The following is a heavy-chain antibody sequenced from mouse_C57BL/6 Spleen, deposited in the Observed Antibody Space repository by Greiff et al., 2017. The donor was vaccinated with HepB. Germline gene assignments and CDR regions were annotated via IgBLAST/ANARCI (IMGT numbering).Heavy chain of an antibody. CDR2: ILPGSGST. V-gene: IGHV1-9*01. CDR3: ASPYGNYAMDY. CDR1: GYTFTGYW. J-gene: IGHJ4*01. Sequence: VKLMESGAELMKPGASVKLSCKATGYTFTGYWIEWVKQRPGHGLEWIGEILPGSGSTNYNEKFKGKATFTADTSSNTAYMQLSSLTTEDSAIYYCASPYGNYAMDYWGQGTSVTVSS. D-gene: IGHD2-1*01.